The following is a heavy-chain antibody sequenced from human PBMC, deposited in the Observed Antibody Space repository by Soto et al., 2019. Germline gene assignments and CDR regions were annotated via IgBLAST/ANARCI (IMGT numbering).Heavy chain of an antibody. D-gene: IGHD3-3*01. V-gene: IGHV4-34*01. CDR3: ARGGLRFLEWLHYYYYYGMDV. CDR2: INHSGST. Sequence: PSETLSLACAVYGGSFSGYYLSWIRQPPGKGLEWIVEINHSGSTNYNPSLKSRVTISVDTSKNQFSLKLSSVTAADTAVYYCARGGLRFLEWLHYYYYYGMDVWGQGTTVTVSS. J-gene: IGHJ6*02. CDR1: GGSFSGYY.